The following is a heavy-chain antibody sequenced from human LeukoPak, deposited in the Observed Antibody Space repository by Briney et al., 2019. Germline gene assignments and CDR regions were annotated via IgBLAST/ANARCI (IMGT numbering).Heavy chain of an antibody. V-gene: IGHV4-59*01. CDR1: GGSISSYY. D-gene: IGHD3-10*01. J-gene: IGHJ5*02. CDR2: IYYSGST. CDR3: ARELTMVRGENWFDP. Sequence: SETLSLTCTVSGGSISSYYWSRIRQPPGKGLEWIGYIYYSGSTNYNPSLKSRVTISVDTSKNQFSLKLSSVTAADTAVYYCARELTMVRGENWFDPWGQGTLVTVSS.